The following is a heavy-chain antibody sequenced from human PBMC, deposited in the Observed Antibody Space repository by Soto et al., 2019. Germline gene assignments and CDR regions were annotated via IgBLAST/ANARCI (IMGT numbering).Heavy chain of an antibody. CDR3: AKDTKYYGSGVRGSQFDY. Sequence: EVQLVESGGGLVKPGGSLRLSCAASGFTFSNAWMSWVRQAPGKGLEWVGRIKSKTDGGTTDYAAPVKGRFTISRDDSKNTLYLQMNSLRAEDTAVYYCAKDTKYYGSGVRGSQFDYWGQGTLVTVSS. J-gene: IGHJ4*02. V-gene: IGHV3-15*01. CDR2: IKSKTDGGTT. D-gene: IGHD3-10*01. CDR1: GFTFSNAW.